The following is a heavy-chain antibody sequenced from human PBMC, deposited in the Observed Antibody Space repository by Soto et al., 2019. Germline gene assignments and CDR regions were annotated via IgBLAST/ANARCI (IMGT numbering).Heavy chain of an antibody. CDR1: GYTFTSYG. CDR3: ARTWPAASFDY. Sequence: VSCKASGYTFTSYGISWVRQAPGQGLEWMGWISAYDGNTNYAQKLQGRVTMTTDTSTSTAYMELRSLRSDDTAVYYCARTWPAASFDYWGQGTLVTVSS. D-gene: IGHD2-2*01. J-gene: IGHJ4*02. CDR2: ISAYDGNT. V-gene: IGHV1-18*01.